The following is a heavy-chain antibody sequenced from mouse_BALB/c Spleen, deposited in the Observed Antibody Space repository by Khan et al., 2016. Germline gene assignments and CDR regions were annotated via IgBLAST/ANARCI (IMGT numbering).Heavy chain of an antibody. CDR1: GYTFTDYS. D-gene: IGHD2-1*01. J-gene: IGHJ3*01. CDR3: ARGGNYGFAY. CDR2: INTETGEP. Sequence: QIQLVQSGPELKKPGETVKISCKASGYTFTDYSMHWVKQAPGKGLKWMGWINTETGEPTYADDFKGRFAFSLETSASTAYLQINNLKNEDTATYCCARGGNYGFAYWGQGTLVTVSA. V-gene: IGHV9-2-1*01.